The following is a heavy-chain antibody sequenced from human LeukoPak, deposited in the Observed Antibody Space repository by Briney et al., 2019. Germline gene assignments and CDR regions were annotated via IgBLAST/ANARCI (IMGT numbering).Heavy chain of an antibody. Sequence: SETLSLTCTVSGGSISSSSYYWGWIRQPPGKGLEWIGSIYYSGSTYYNPSLKSRVTISVDTSKNQFSLKLSSVTAADTAVYYCARHRVFAVVTREPYYFDYWGQGTLVTVSS. D-gene: IGHD4-23*01. V-gene: IGHV4-39*01. CDR2: IYYSGST. CDR3: ARHRVFAVVTREPYYFDY. CDR1: GGSISSSSYY. J-gene: IGHJ4*02.